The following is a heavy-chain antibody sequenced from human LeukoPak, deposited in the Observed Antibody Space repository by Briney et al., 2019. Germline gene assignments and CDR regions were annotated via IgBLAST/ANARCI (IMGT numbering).Heavy chain of an antibody. CDR2: IYYSGST. V-gene: IGHV4-39*01. J-gene: IGHJ5*02. Sequence: NSSGTLSLTCTVSGGSISRSSYYWGWIRQPPGKGLEWIGSIYYSGSTYYNPSLKSRVTISVDTSKNQFSLKLSSVTAADTAVYYCAVPGLGYSYGNWFDPWGQGTLVTVSS. CDR3: AVPGLGYSYGNWFDP. D-gene: IGHD5-18*01. CDR1: GGSISRSSYY.